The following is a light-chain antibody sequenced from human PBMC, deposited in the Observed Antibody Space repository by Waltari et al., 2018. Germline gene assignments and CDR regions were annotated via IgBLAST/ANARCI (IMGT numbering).Light chain of an antibody. CDR3: QQCMKSPGT. Sequence: ELALTQSPGAQSLSPGERATVACRASQSVSRALAWYHQKPGQPPRLLSYGACTTATGIPDRFSGSGSRTDFSLSIGRMDPDDWAVEHCQQCMKSPGTLGRRTPAEI. V-gene: IGKV3-20*01. J-gene: IGKJ1*01. CDR2: GAC. CDR1: QSVSRA.